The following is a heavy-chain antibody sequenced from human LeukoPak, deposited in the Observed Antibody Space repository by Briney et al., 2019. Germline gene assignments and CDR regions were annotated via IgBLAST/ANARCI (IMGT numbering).Heavy chain of an antibody. CDR2: IKQDGSEK. V-gene: IGHV3-7*03. CDR1: GFTFSTYW. D-gene: IGHD5-18*01. Sequence: AGGSLRLSCAASGFTFSTYWMSWVRQAPGKGLEWVANIKQDGSEKYYVDSVKGRFTISRDNAKNSLYLQMNSLRAEDTAVYYCARPRIQLWYGEYSQHWGQGTLVTVSS. CDR3: ARPRIQLWYGEYSQH. J-gene: IGHJ1*01.